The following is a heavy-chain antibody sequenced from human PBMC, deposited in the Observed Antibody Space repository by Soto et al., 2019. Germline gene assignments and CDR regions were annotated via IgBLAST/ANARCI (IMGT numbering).Heavy chain of an antibody. D-gene: IGHD3-22*01. J-gene: IGHJ4*02. V-gene: IGHV4-59*08. CDR1: GGSISSYY. CDR3: ARHGMDYYDSSGYYYSPYYFDY. Sequence: SETLSLTCTVSGGSISSYYWSWIRQPPGKGLEWIGYIYYSGSTNYNPSLKSRVTISVDTSKNQFSLKLSSVTAADTAVYYCARHGMDYYDSSGYYYSPYYFDYWGQGTLVTVSS. CDR2: IYYSGST.